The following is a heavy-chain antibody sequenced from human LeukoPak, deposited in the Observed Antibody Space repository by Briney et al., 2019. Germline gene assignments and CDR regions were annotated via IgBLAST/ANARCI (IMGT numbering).Heavy chain of an antibody. CDR3: TRDPSSWNGYFDY. J-gene: IGHJ4*02. D-gene: IGHD1-1*01. CDR1: GFSFSPYW. Sequence: GGSLRLSCEASGFSFSPYWMHWVRQAPGKGLVWVSRIDSDGSTTDYADSVEGRFTISRDNAKNTLFLQMNSLRADDTALYYCTRDPSSWNGYFDYWGQRSQVTVSS. CDR2: IDSDGSTT. V-gene: IGHV3-74*01.